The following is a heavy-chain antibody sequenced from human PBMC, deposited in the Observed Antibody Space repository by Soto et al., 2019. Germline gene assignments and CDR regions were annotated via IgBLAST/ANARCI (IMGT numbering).Heavy chain of an antibody. CDR3: ARYGSGSSVWFDP. J-gene: IGHJ5*02. Sequence: PSETLSLTCTVSGGSMSSYYWSWVRQPPGKGLEWIGYIYYSGSTIYNPSLKSRVTISVDTSMNQFSLKLSSVTAADTAVYYCARYGSGSSVWFDPWGQGTLVTVSS. CDR1: GGSMSSYY. D-gene: IGHD3-10*01. CDR2: IYYSGST. V-gene: IGHV4-59*01.